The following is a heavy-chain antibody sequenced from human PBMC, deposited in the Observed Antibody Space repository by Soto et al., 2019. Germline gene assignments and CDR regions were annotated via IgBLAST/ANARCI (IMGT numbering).Heavy chain of an antibody. CDR2: ISGSGGST. CDR3: AKFTYKSRNWNQKAPDDY. D-gene: IGHD1-1*01. J-gene: IGHJ4*02. Sequence: PGGSLRLSCAASGFTFSSYAMSWVRQAPGKGLEWVSAISGSGGSTYYADSVKGRFTISRDNSKNTLYLQMNSLRAEDTAVYYCAKFTYKSRNWNQKAPDDYWGQGTLVTVSS. V-gene: IGHV3-23*01. CDR1: GFTFSSYA.